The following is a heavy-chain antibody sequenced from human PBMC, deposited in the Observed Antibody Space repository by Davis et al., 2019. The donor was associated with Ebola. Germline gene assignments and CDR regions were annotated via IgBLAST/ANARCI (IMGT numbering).Heavy chain of an antibody. Sequence: SETLSLTCAVYGGSFSGYYWTWIRQPPGQGLEWIGEINHRGSTNYNPSLKSRVTISVDTSKNQFSLKLSSVTAADTAVYYCARLPAYCGGDCYYLDYWGQGTLVTVSS. J-gene: IGHJ4*02. CDR1: GGSFSGYY. CDR3: ARLPAYCGGDCYYLDY. V-gene: IGHV4-34*01. CDR2: INHRGST. D-gene: IGHD2-21*01.